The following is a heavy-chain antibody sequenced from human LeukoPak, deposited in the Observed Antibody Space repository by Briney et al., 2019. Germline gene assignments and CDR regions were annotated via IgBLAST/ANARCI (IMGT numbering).Heavy chain of an antibody. CDR1: GFTFSSYA. J-gene: IGHJ4*02. Sequence: GGSLRLSCAASGFTFSSYAMSWVRQAPGEGLEWVSAISGSGGSTYYADPVKGRFTISRDNSKNTLYLQMNSLRAEDTAVYYCAKGGITIFGVVSDIAYWGQGTLVTVSS. V-gene: IGHV3-23*01. CDR3: AKGGITIFGVVSDIAY. D-gene: IGHD3-3*01. CDR2: ISGSGGST.